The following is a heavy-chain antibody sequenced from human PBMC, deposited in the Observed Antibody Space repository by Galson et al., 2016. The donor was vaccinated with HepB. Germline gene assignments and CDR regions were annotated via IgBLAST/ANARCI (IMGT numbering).Heavy chain of an antibody. D-gene: IGHD3-16*02. J-gene: IGHJ6*02. Sequence: SLRLSCAASGFTVSSNYMTWVRQAPGEGLEWVSTIRGSVSSTYYADSVKGRFTISRDNSKNTLYLQMNSLRGEDTAVYYCAKDFWSTITFGGVIPMDVWGQGTTVIVSS. CDR1: GFTVSSNY. CDR3: AKDFWSTITFGGVIPMDV. CDR2: IRGSVSST. V-gene: IGHV3-23*01.